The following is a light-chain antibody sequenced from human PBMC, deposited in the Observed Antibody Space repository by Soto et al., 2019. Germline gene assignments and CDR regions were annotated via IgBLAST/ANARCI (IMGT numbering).Light chain of an antibody. Sequence: DIQLTQSPSSLSASVGDKVTITCRASQSIRSYLNWVQQKPGKALKLLIYDASSLQTGVPSRFSGSGSGTDFSLTISSLQPEDFATYYCQQSYSTPPWTFGQGTKVDIK. J-gene: IGKJ1*01. CDR2: DAS. CDR1: QSIRSY. CDR3: QQSYSTPPWT. V-gene: IGKV1-39*01.